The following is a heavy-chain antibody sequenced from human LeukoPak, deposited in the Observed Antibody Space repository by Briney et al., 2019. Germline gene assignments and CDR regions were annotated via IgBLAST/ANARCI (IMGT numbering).Heavy chain of an antibody. CDR2: LYPSESDT. D-gene: IGHD6-19*01. V-gene: IGHV5-51*04. CDR3: ARNLGLEVRLVPGGFDP. J-gene: IGHJ5*02. CDR1: GYSFTSYW. Sequence: GESMKISGKRSGYSFTSYWIGWLRQMHGKGREWRGILYPSESDTRFSPLFQGDVTFSAEKPISTAYLQWSSLQASDTGMYYGARNLGLEVRLVPGGFDPWGQGNLVTVSS.